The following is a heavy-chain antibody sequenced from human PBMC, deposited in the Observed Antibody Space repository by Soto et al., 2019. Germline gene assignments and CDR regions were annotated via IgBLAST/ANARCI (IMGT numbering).Heavy chain of an antibody. D-gene: IGHD3-22*01. CDR2: IKQDGSEK. V-gene: IGHV3-7*01. CDR1: GFPLSSYW. J-gene: IGHJ3*02. Sequence: SLGLSCAASGFPLSSYWMSWDSKAPGKGREGVANIKQDGSEKYYVHSVKCRFTISRDNAKNSLYLQMNSLRAEDTAVYYCARDQNLFYDSSGYTRIGAFDIWGQGTMVTVSS. CDR3: ARDQNLFYDSSGYTRIGAFDI.